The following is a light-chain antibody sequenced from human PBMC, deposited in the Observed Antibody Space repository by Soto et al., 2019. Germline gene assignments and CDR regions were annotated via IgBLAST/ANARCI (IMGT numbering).Light chain of an antibody. CDR2: DVS. Sequence: QSVLTQPASVSGSPGQSSAIPYTETSSDVDAYNFVSWYQHHPGKAPKLMIFDVSNRPSGVSNRFSGSKSGNTASLTISGLQAEDEADYYCTSYTTSSTYVFGTGTKVTVL. CDR1: SSDVDAYNF. J-gene: IGLJ1*01. CDR3: TSYTTSSTYV. V-gene: IGLV2-14*03.